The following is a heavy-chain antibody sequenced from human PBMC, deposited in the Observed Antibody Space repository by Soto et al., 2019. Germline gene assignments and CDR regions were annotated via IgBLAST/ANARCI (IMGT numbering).Heavy chain of an antibody. D-gene: IGHD3-10*01. J-gene: IGHJ6*02. CDR1: GFSFVSYG. CDR2: IWYDGSNK. V-gene: IGHV3-33*01. CDR3: ARDSQGLLLWFGELWPSGRDV. Sequence: RLSCAACGFSFVSYGIHFLRQNTATWRERVGIIWYDGSNKYYAGSVKGRFTISRDNSKNTLYLKMNSLRAEDTAVYYCARDSQGLLLWFGELWPSGRDVWGQGTTVAVSS.